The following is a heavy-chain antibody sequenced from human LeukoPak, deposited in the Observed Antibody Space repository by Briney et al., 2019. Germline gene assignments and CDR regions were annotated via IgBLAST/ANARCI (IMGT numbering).Heavy chain of an antibody. J-gene: IGHJ4*02. CDR2: LYPGDSDT. CDR3: GLAYCGGDCYSTSPLGPFDY. V-gene: IGHV5-51*01. CDR1: GSTFTSYW. Sequence: GGSLQISCQGSGSTFTSYWSGWVRQLHGKGLEWMGILYPGDSDTRYRPSFQGQVTISADKSISTAYLQWSSLMASDTAMYYCGLAYCGGDCYSTSPLGPFDYWGQGTLVTVPS. D-gene: IGHD2-21*02.